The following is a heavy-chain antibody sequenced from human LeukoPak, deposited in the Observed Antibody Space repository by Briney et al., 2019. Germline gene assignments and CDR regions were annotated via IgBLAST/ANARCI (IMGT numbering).Heavy chain of an antibody. CDR2: IIPIFGTA. D-gene: IGHD4-17*01. Sequence: GASVRVSCKASGGTFSSYAISWVRQAPGQGLEWMGGIIPIFGTANYAQKFQGRVTITPDESTSTAYMELSSLRSEDTAVYYCASPKSDDYGDVFFDYWGQGTLVTVSS. J-gene: IGHJ4*02. CDR1: GGTFSSYA. V-gene: IGHV1-69*13. CDR3: ASPKSDDYGDVFFDY.